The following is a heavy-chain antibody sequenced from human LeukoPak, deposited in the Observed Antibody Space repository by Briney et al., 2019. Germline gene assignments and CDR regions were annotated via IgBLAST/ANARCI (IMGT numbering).Heavy chain of an antibody. D-gene: IGHD6-13*01. Sequence: SETLSLTCTVSGGSISSSSYYWGWIRQPPGKGLEWIGSIYYSGSTYYNPSLKSRVTISVDASKNQFSLKLSSVAAADTAVYYCARHDVAAAPFGPWGQGTLVTVSS. CDR2: IYYSGST. CDR1: GGSISSSSYY. J-gene: IGHJ5*02. CDR3: ARHDVAAAPFGP. V-gene: IGHV4-39*01.